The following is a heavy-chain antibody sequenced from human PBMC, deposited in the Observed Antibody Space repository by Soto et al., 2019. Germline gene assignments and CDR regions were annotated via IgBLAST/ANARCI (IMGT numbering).Heavy chain of an antibody. CDR2: IYHSGST. J-gene: IGHJ4*02. CDR1: GASISTNNW. V-gene: IGHV4-4*02. Sequence: ASETLSLTCAVSGASISTNNWWSWVRQPPGKGLEWIGEIYHSGSTNYSPSLKSRVTISVDKSKNQFSLKLSSVTAADTAVYHCARKGYDYGLRYFDSWGQGTLVTVSS. D-gene: IGHD5-18*01. CDR3: ARKGYDYGLRYFDS.